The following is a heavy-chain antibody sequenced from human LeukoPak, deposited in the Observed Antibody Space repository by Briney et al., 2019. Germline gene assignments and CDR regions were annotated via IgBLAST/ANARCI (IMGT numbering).Heavy chain of an antibody. D-gene: IGHD5-18*01. CDR3: AKSGYGFGYGWDVAV. J-gene: IGHJ6*04. CDR1: GYPFTAYF. Sequence: ASVKVSCRASGYPFTAYFIYWVRQAHGQGLEWMGWINPNSGGTNSAQKFQDRVTMTRDMSISTVYMELSSLRSDDTAVYYCAKSGYGFGYGWDVAVWGKGTTVTVSS. V-gene: IGHV1-2*02. CDR2: INPNSGGT.